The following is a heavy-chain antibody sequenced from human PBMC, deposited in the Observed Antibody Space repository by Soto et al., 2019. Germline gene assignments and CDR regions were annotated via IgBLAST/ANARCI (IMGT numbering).Heavy chain of an antibody. CDR3: ARVGPLNTSCYYFDY. CDR1: GYRFSTYS. Sequence: GASPKISWRGSGYRFSTYSIGSVRLLRGQGLEWIAIIYPGYSDTRYTPYFQVKVTISDDKSISTAYRGWSSLKALDIAMYNCARVGPLNTSCYYFDYWGQGSVVTV. CDR2: IYPGYSDT. V-gene: IGHV5-51*01. J-gene: IGHJ4*02. D-gene: IGHD3-22*01.